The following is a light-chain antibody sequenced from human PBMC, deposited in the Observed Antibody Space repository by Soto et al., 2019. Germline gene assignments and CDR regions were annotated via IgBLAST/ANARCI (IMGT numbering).Light chain of an antibody. CDR1: HSVSSTW. J-gene: IGKJ2*01. CDR2: GAS. V-gene: IGKV3-20*01. CDR3: QQYGSSRYT. Sequence: EIVLTQSPGTLYLSPGERATLSCRASHSVSSTWLAWYQQKPGQPPRLLIYGASSRASGIPDRFSGSGSGTDFTLTISRLEPEDFAVYYCQQYGSSRYTFGQGTKLEIK.